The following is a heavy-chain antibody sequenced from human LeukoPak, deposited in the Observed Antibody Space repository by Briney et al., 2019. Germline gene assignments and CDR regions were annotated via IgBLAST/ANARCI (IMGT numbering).Heavy chain of an antibody. Sequence: SETLSLTCTVSGGSISSSSYYWGWIRQPPGKGLEWIGSIYYSGSTYYNPSLKSRVTISVDTSKNQFSLKLSSVTAADTAVYYCARQFVALLWLGDPFLDYWGQGTLVTVSS. D-gene: IGHD3-10*01. J-gene: IGHJ4*02. V-gene: IGHV4-39*01. CDR1: GGSISSSSYY. CDR2: IYYSGST. CDR3: ARQFVALLWLGDPFLDY.